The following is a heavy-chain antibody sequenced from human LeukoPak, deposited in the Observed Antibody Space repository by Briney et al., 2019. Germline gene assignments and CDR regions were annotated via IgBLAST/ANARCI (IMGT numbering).Heavy chain of an antibody. V-gene: IGHV3-30*02. CDR2: IRYEGSNK. CDR3: AKDTPEDDYVWGSYRSRLFDY. J-gene: IGHJ4*02. CDR1: GFTFDDYA. D-gene: IGHD3-16*02. Sequence: GGSLRLSCAASGFTFDDYAMHWVRQAPGRGLEWVAFIRYEGSNKYYADSVKGRFTISKDNSKNTLYLQMNSLRAEDTVVYYCAKDTPEDDYVWGSYRSRLFDYWGQGTLVTVSS.